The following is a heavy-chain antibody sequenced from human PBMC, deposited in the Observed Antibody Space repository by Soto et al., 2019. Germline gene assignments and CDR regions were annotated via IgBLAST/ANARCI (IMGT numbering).Heavy chain of an antibody. CDR3: ARHGYSYGEYYFDY. V-gene: IGHV3-64*01. D-gene: IGHD5-18*01. J-gene: IGHJ4*02. CDR2: ISSNGGST. CDR1: GFTFSSYA. Sequence: GGSLRLSCAASGFTFSSYAMHWVRQAPGKGLEYVSAISSNGGSTYYANSVKGRFTIPRDNSKNTLYLQMNSLRAEDTAVYYCARHGYSYGEYYFDYWGQGTLVTVSS.